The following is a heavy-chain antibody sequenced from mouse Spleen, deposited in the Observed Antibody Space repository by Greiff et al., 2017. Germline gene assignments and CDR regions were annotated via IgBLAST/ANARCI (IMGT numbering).Heavy chain of an antibody. D-gene: IGHD2-14*01. CDR3: ARLYRGDAMDY. V-gene: IGHV5-6-2*01. CDR2: INSNGGST. CDR1: GFTFSSYA. Sequence: EVQLVESGGGLVKPGGSLKLSCAASGFTFSSYAMSWVRQTPEKRLEWVAAINSNGGSTYYPDTVKDRFTISRDNAKNTLYLQMSSLRSEDTALYYCARLYRGDAMDYWGQGTSVTVSS. J-gene: IGHJ4*01.